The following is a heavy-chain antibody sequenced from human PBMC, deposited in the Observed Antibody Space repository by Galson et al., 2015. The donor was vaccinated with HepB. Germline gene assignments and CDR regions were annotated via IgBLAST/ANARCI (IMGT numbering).Heavy chain of an antibody. Sequence: SLRLSCAASGFTFSIYGMHWVRQAPGKGLEWVAVISHDGSNNYYADSVKGRFTISRDNSKNTLYLQMNSLRAEDTAVYYCAKKYGDYEPPDYWGQGTLVTVSS. CDR1: GFTFSIYG. CDR3: AKKYGDYEPPDY. D-gene: IGHD4-17*01. V-gene: IGHV3-30*18. CDR2: ISHDGSNN. J-gene: IGHJ4*02.